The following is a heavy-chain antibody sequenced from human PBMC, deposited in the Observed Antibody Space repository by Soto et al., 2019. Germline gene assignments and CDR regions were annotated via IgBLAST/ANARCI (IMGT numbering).Heavy chain of an antibody. D-gene: IGHD6-6*01. Sequence: GGSLRLSCAASGFTVSSNYMSWVRQAPGKGLEWVSVIYSGGSTYYADSVKGRFTISRDNSKNTLYLQMNSLRAEDTAVYYCAGPSIAARRYYYYYGMDVWGQGTTVTVSS. CDR3: AGPSIAARRYYYYYGMDV. V-gene: IGHV3-53*01. CDR2: IYSGGST. CDR1: GFTVSSNY. J-gene: IGHJ6*02.